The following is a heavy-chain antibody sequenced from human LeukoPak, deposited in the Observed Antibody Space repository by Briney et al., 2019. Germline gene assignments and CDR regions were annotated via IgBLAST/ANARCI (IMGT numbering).Heavy chain of an antibody. CDR3: ARIRSGDAFDI. CDR2: ITSSGSSI. Sequence: GGSLRLSCSASGFTFSDYYMSWIRQAPGKGLEWVSYITSSGSSIYYADSVKGRFTISRDNAKNSLYLQMNSLRGEDTAVYYCARIRSGDAFDIWGQGTMVTFSS. CDR1: GFTFSDYY. V-gene: IGHV3-11*04. D-gene: IGHD3-10*01. J-gene: IGHJ3*02.